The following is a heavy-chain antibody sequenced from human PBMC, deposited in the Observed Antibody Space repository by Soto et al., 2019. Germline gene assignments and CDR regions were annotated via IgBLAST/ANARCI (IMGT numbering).Heavy chain of an antibody. V-gene: IGHV1-69*13. CDR3: AREPPTSNTVVDHYYYGMDV. CDR2: IIPIFGTA. J-gene: IGHJ6*02. Sequence: ASVKVSCKASGGTFSSYAISWVRQAPGQGLEWMGGIIPIFGTANYAQKFQGRVTITADESTSTAYMELSSLRSEDTAVYYCAREPPTSNTVVDHYYYGMDVWGQGTTVTVSS. D-gene: IGHD4-17*01. CDR1: GGTFSSYA.